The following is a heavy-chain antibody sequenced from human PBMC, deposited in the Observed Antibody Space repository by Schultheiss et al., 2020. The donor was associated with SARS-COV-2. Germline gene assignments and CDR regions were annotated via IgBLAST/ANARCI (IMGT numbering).Heavy chain of an antibody. V-gene: IGHV3-11*01. CDR2: ISSSGNTI. J-gene: IGHJ6*03. D-gene: IGHD3-3*01. CDR1: GFTFNDYY. Sequence: GGSLRLSCAASGFTFNDYYMSWIRQAPGKGLEWVSYISSSGNTIYTADSVKGRFTISRDNAKNSLYLRMNSLRAEDTAIYYCARDPTYDFWSGYLYYYMDVWGKGTTVTVSS. CDR3: ARDPTYDFWSGYLYYYMDV.